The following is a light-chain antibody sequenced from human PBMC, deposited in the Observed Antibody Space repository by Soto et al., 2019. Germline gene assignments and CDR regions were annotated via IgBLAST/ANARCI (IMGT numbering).Light chain of an antibody. CDR1: QSVSSSY. CDR3: HQYGSSSWT. V-gene: IGKV3-20*01. Sequence: IVVTNCASVLTQSPGARATLPWGASQSVSSSYLAWYQQKPGQAPRLLIYGASSRATGISDRFSGSGSGTDFTLTISRLEPEDFAVYYCHQYGSSSWTFGQGTKVDIK. J-gene: IGKJ1*01. CDR2: GAS.